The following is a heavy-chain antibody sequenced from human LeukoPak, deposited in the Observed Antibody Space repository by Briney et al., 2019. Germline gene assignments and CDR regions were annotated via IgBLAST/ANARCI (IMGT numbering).Heavy chain of an antibody. CDR2: MSGRGGST. V-gene: IGHV3-23*01. CDR1: GFTFNNYA. J-gene: IGHJ6*02. Sequence: GGSLRLSCAASGFTFNNYAMNWVRQAPGKGLEWVSGMSGRGGSTHYADSVKGRFIISRDNSKNTLYLQMNSLRAEDTAVYYCAKDQWGATFNGAAHSGMDVWGQGATVTVSS. CDR3: AKDQWGATFNGAAHSGMDV. D-gene: IGHD1-26*01.